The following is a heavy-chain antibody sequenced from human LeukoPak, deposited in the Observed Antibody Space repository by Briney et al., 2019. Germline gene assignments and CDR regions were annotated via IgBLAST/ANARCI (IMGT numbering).Heavy chain of an antibody. CDR3: ARDGEVVTLGY. Sequence: ASVKVSCKASGYTFTGYYMHWVRQAPGQGLEWMGIINPSGGSTTYAQKFQDRVTMTRDTSTTTFYMELSSLISEDTAVYYCARDGEVVTLGYWGQGTLVTVSS. CDR2: INPSGGST. J-gene: IGHJ1*01. V-gene: IGHV1-46*01. CDR1: GYTFTGYY. D-gene: IGHD4-23*01.